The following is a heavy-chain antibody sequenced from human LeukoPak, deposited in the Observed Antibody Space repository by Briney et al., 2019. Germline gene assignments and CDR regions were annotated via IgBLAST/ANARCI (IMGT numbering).Heavy chain of an antibody. V-gene: IGHV1-18*01. CDR1: GYTFSSYA. D-gene: IGHD1-26*01. Sequence: ASVKVSCKASGYTFSSYAISWVRQAPGRGLEWMGWISTDKGNTYYAQKLQGRVTMTTDRSTSTAHMELRSLRSDDTAVYYCARRSGTYSDFDSWGQGTLVTVSS. CDR2: ISTDKGNT. CDR3: ARRSGTYSDFDS. J-gene: IGHJ4*01.